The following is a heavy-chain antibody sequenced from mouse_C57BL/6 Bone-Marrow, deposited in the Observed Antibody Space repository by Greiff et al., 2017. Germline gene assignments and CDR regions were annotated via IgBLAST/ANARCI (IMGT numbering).Heavy chain of an antibody. CDR2: INPNNGGT. D-gene: IGHD1-1*01. CDR1: GYTFTDYY. CDR3: ARGLPFLFDYYGTDYFDY. V-gene: IGHV1-26*01. Sequence: VQLQQSGPELVKPGASVKISCKASGYTFTDYYMNWVKQSHGKSLEWIGDINPNNGGTSYNQKFKGKATLTVDKSSSTAYMELRSLTSEDSAVYYCARGLPFLFDYYGTDYFDYWGQGTTLTVSS. J-gene: IGHJ2*01.